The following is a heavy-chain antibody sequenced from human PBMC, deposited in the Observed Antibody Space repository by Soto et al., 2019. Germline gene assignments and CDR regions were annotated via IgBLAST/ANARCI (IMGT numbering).Heavy chain of an antibody. D-gene: IGHD2-2*01. CDR2: IIPILGIA. J-gene: IGHJ4*02. V-gene: IGHV1-69*08. CDR3: ARDFRHCSSTSCPLDY. CDR1: GGTFSSYT. Sequence: QVQLVQSGAEVKKPGSSVKVSCKASGGTFSSYTISWVRQAPGQGLEWMGRIIPILGIANYAQKFQGRVTITADKSTSTAYMELSSLRSEDTAVYYCARDFRHCSSTSCPLDYWGQGTLVTVSS.